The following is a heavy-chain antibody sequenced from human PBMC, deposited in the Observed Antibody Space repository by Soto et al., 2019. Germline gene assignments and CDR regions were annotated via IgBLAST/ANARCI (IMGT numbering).Heavy chain of an antibody. D-gene: IGHD6-13*01. V-gene: IGHV3-23*01. J-gene: IGHJ2*01. Sequence: SRLIHPQGRGLEWVSGVSDSGGNTYYADSVKGRFTISRDNSKNPLYLQMNSLRGEDTAFFFRAEDGIRACSTVLAFMRKRSSDL. CDR3: AEDGIRACSTVLAFMRKRSSDL. CDR2: VSDSGGNT.